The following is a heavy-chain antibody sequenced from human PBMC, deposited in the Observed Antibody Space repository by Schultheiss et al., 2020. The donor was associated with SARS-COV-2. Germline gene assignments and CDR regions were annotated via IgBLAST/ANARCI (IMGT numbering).Heavy chain of an antibody. CDR3: ARAAPYKGYYYGMDV. Sequence: GGSLRLSCATSGFTFSDYAVHWVRQAPGKGLEWVAVISYDGSNKYYADSVKGRFTISRDNSKNTLYLQMNSLRAEDTAVYYCARAAPYKGYYYGMDVWGQGTTVTVSS. J-gene: IGHJ6*02. V-gene: IGHV3-30*04. D-gene: IGHD1-14*01. CDR2: ISYDGSNK. CDR1: GFTFSDYA.